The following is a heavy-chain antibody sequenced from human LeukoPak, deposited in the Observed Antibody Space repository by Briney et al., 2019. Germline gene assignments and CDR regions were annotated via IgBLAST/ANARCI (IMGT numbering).Heavy chain of an antibody. J-gene: IGHJ4*02. Sequence: SETLSLTCSVSGSSISGDYFWGWVRQPPGKGLEWIGSVNQGGSTYYYWSLKSRVTTSVDTSKNQLSLKLTSVTAADTAVYFCARVIGATSMDCWGQGILVTVSS. CDR1: GSSISGDYF. V-gene: IGHV4-38-2*02. D-gene: IGHD2-15*01. CDR2: VNQGGST. CDR3: ARVIGATSMDC.